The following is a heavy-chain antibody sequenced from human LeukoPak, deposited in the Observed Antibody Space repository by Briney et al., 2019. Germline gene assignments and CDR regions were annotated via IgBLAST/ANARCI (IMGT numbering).Heavy chain of an antibody. D-gene: IGHD1-26*01. J-gene: IGHJ4*02. CDR1: GFTFSSYG. CDR2: ISYDGSNK. Sequence: PGRSLGLSCAASGFTFSSYGMHWVRQAPGKGLEWVAVISYDGSNKYYADSVKGRFTISRDNSKNTLYLQMNSLRAEDTAVYYCAKGLSGSYVGGFDYWGQGTLVTVSS. V-gene: IGHV3-30*18. CDR3: AKGLSGSYVGGFDY.